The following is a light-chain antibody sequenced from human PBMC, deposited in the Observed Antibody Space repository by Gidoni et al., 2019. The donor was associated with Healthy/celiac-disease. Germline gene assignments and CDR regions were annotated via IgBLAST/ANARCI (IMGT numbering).Light chain of an antibody. Sequence: EIVLTQSPGTLSLSPGERATLSCRASQSVSSSYLAWYQQKPGQATRLLIYGASSRATDSPDRFSGSGSGADFTLTISRREPEDFAVYYCQQYGSSPITFGQGTRLEIK. CDR2: GAS. V-gene: IGKV3-20*01. J-gene: IGKJ5*01. CDR1: QSVSSSY. CDR3: QQYGSSPIT.